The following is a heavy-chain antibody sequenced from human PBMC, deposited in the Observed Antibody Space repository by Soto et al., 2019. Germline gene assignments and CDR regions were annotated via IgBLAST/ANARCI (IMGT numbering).Heavy chain of an antibody. CDR1: GGTFSSYA. CDR2: IIPIFGTA. J-gene: IGHJ5*02. V-gene: IGHV1-69*13. CDR3: ARDGPLSGYYSYNWFDP. D-gene: IGHD3-22*01. Sequence: ASVKVSCKASGGTFSSYAISWVRQAPGQGLEWMGGIIPIFGTANYAQKFQGRVTITADESTSTAYMELSSLRSEDTAVYYCARDGPLSGYYSYNWFDPWGQGTLVTVSS.